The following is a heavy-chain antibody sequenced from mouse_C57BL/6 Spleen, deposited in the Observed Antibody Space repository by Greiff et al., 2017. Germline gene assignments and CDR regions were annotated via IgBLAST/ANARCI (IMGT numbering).Heavy chain of an antibody. CDR3: ARGGASVTTGVATRDYAMDY. CDR2: IRYDGSN. V-gene: IGHV3-6*01. D-gene: IGHD1-1*01. J-gene: IGHJ4*01. CDR1: GYSITSGYY. Sequence: EVQLVESGPGLVKPSQSLSLTCSVTGYSITSGYYWNWIRQFPGTKLEWMGYIRYDGSNNYNPSFKNRISITRDTSKNQFFLKLNSVNTEDTATYDCARGGASVTTGVATRDYAMDYWGKGTSVTVSS.